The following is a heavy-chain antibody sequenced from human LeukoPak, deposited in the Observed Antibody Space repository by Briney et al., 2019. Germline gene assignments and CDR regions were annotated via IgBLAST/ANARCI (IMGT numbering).Heavy chain of an antibody. CDR3: ARFFGYCGGDCYGDV. J-gene: IGHJ6*04. Sequence: GESLKISCKGSGYSFTSYWIGWVRQMPGKGLEWMGIIYPGDSDTRDSPCFEGQVTISADKSISTAYLQWSSLKASDTAMYYCARFFGYCGGDCYGDVWGKGTTVTVSS. D-gene: IGHD2-21*02. V-gene: IGHV5-51*01. CDR1: GYSFTSYW. CDR2: IYPGDSDT.